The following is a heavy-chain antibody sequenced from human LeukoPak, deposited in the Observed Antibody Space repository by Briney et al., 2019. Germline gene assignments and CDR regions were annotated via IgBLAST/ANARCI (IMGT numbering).Heavy chain of an antibody. CDR2: IIPILGIP. D-gene: IGHD1-7*01. J-gene: IGHJ3*02. Sequence: SVKVSCKASGGSISTYAITWVRQAPGQGLEWMGRIIPILGIPYYSQKFQGRVTITADKSTSTANMELTSLRSEDTAVFYCARETGTTFAFDIWGQGTMVTVSS. CDR1: GGSISTYA. V-gene: IGHV1-69*04. CDR3: ARETGTTFAFDI.